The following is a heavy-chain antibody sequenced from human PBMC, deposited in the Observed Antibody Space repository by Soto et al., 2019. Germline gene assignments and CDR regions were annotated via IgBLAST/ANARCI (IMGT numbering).Heavy chain of an antibody. J-gene: IGHJ4*02. Sequence: PSETLSLTCTVSGGSISSGDYYWSWIRQPPGKGLEWIGNIYYSGSTNYNPSLKSRVTISIDTSKEEFSLNLNSVAAADTAVYYGAVSTGSSQYYFDSVGQGALVTVSS. CDR3: AVSTGSSQYYFDS. CDR1: GGSISSGDYY. V-gene: IGHV4-61*08. D-gene: IGHD6-6*01. CDR2: IYYSGST.